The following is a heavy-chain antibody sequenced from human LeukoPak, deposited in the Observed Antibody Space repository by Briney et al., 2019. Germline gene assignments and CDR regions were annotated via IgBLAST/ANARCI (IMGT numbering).Heavy chain of an antibody. V-gene: IGHV3-21*01. Sequence: GGSLRLSCAASGFAFSSYSMNWVHPAPGKGLEWVSSISSSSSYIYYADSVKGRFTISRDNAKNSLYLQMNSLRAEDTAVYYCARYEQQLVPYYYYYMDVWGKGTTVTVSS. J-gene: IGHJ6*03. CDR2: ISSSSSYI. CDR1: GFAFSSYS. CDR3: ARYEQQLVPYYYYYMDV. D-gene: IGHD6-13*01.